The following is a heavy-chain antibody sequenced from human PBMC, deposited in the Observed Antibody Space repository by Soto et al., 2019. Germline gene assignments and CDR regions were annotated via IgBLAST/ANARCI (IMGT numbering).Heavy chain of an antibody. D-gene: IGHD3-22*01. V-gene: IGHV4-59*01. J-gene: IGHJ2*01. CDR1: GGSISSYY. CDR2: IYYSGST. Sequence: SETLSLTCTVSGGSISSYYWSWIRQPPGKGLEWIGYIYYSGSTNYNPSLKSRVTISVDTSKNQFSLKLSSVTAADTAVYYCARGYFFVRSGCDHREYLALCGRGSLV. CDR3: ARGYFFVRSGCDHREYLAL.